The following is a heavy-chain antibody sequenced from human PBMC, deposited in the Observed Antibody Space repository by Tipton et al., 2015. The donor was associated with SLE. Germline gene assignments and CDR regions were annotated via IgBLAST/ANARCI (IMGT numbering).Heavy chain of an antibody. V-gene: IGHV3-21*01. Sequence: GSLRLSCAASGFTFSSYSMNWVRQAPGKGLEWVSSISSSSSYIYYADSVKGRFTISRDNAKNSLYLQMNSLRAEDTAVYYCARDAVLNIAVEHFQHWGQGTLVTVSS. CDR3: ARDAVLNIAVEHFQH. CDR1: GFTFSSYS. J-gene: IGHJ1*01. CDR2: ISSSSSYI. D-gene: IGHD6-19*01.